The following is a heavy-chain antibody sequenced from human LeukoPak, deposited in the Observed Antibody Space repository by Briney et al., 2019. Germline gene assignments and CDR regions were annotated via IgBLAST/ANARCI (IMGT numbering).Heavy chain of an antibody. CDR3: ARDPRGGYCSSTSCPGDAFDI. Sequence: GGSLRLSCAASGFTFSSYSMNWVRQAPGKGLEWVSSISSSSSYIYYADSVKGRFTISRDNAKNSLYLQMNSLRAEDTAVYYCARDPRGGYCSSTSCPGDAFDIWGQGTMVTVSS. V-gene: IGHV3-21*01. CDR1: GFTFSSYS. D-gene: IGHD2-2*01. CDR2: ISSSSSYI. J-gene: IGHJ3*02.